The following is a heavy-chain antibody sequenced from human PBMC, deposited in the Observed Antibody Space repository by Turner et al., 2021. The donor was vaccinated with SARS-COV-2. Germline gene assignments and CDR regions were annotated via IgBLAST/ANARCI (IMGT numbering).Heavy chain of an antibody. CDR1: GFTFSDYW. CDR2: IKTDGSSK. CDR3: VRHGSWNFDS. Sequence: EVQLVESGGGLVQSGGSLRLSCAGSGFTFSDYWMGWVRQAPGKGLEWVANIKTDGSSKYYVDSVKDRSTTSRDNAKNSLYLQMYSLRAEDTAVYYCVRHGSWNFDSWGQGTLVTVSS. D-gene: IGHD1-1*01. J-gene: IGHJ5*01. V-gene: IGHV3-7*01.